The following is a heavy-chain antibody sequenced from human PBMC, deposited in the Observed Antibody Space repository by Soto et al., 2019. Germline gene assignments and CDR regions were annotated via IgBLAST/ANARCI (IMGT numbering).Heavy chain of an antibody. CDR2: IGSSGYST. CDR1: GFTFSSYG. V-gene: IGHV3-23*01. CDR3: ARDINYYDSSGYGPKYYYYGMDV. Sequence: GSLRLSCAASGFTFSSYGMSWVRQAPGKGLEWVSSIGSSGYSTYYADSVKGRFTISRDNSKNTLYLQMNSLRAEDTAVYYCARDINYYDSSGYGPKYYYYGMDVWGQGTTVTVSS. J-gene: IGHJ6*02. D-gene: IGHD3-22*01.